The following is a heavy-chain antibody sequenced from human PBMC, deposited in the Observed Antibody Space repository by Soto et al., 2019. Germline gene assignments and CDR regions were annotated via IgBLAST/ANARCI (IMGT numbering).Heavy chain of an antibody. D-gene: IGHD3-10*01. CDR2: LSGSGGTT. CDR1: GFTFRTYA. Sequence: PGGSLRLSCSTSGFTFRTYAINWVRQAPGKGLEWVSALSGSGGTTYYADSVRGRFTISRDNSKNTLFLQMSSLRAEDTALYYCAKQRAGYGSGSDTFYFDFWGQGTLVTVSS. CDR3: AKQRAGYGSGSDTFYFDF. J-gene: IGHJ4*02. V-gene: IGHV3-23*01.